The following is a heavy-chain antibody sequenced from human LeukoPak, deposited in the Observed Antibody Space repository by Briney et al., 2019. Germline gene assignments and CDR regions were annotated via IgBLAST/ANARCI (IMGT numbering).Heavy chain of an antibody. Sequence: SETLSLTCNVSGDPLNDNLYYWAGIPHSPGKALRGIGAFYSSGSTSSHSSLKSRVTISVDTSRTQLSLKLDSVTDTDTAVYYCVRDGRFDSACFDSWGPGILVTVSS. CDR2: FYSSGST. D-gene: IGHD6-19*01. CDR3: VRDGRFDSACFDS. V-gene: IGHV4-39*07. CDR1: GDPLNDNLYY. J-gene: IGHJ4*02.